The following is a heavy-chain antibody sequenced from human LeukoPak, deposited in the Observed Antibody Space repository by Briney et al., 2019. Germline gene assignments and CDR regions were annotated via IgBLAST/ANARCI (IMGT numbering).Heavy chain of an antibody. CDR3: AKDGGVGATDY. D-gene: IGHD1-26*01. J-gene: IGHJ4*02. Sequence: PGGSLRLSCAASGXTFSSYAVSWVPQAPGKGREWVSAISGSGGSTYYADSVKGRFTVSRDNSKNTLYLQMNSLRAEDTAVYYCAKDGGVGATDYWGQGTLVTVSS. CDR2: ISGSGGST. V-gene: IGHV3-23*01. CDR1: GXTFSSYA.